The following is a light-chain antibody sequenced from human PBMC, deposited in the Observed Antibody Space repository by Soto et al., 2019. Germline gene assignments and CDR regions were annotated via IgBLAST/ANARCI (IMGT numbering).Light chain of an antibody. V-gene: IGKV3-20*01. Sequence: EIGLTQSPATLSLSPGERATLSCRASQSVTSTSLAWYQQKPGQAPRLLMYGASSRATGTPDRISGGGSGTDFTLTISRLEPEDFAVYYCQHYVTSSITFGQGTRLEIK. CDR2: GAS. CDR3: QHYVTSSIT. J-gene: IGKJ5*01. CDR1: QSVTSTS.